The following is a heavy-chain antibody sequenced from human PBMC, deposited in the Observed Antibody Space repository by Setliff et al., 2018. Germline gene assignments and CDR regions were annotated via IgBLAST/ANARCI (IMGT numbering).Heavy chain of an antibody. CDR1: GGSISSSSYY. J-gene: IGHJ6*02. V-gene: IGHV4-39*07. D-gene: IGHD3-3*01. CDR2: IYYSGST. CDR3: AREKGDPNYNFWSGYYLYYYYGMDV. Sequence: SETLSLTCTVSGGSISSSSYYRGWIRQPPGKGLEWIGSIYYSGSTYYNPSLKSRVTISVDTSKNQFSLKLSSVTAADTAVYYCAREKGDPNYNFWSGYYLYYYYGMDVWGPGTTVTVSS.